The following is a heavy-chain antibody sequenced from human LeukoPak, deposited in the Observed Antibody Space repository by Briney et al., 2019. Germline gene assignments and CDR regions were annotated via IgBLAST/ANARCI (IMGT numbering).Heavy chain of an antibody. Sequence: GRSLRLSCAASGFTFSSYGMHRVRQAPGKGLEWVAVISYDGSNKYYADSVKGRFTISRDNSKNTLYLQMNSLRAEDTAVYYCARAALGLRLGELSPYDYWGQGTLVTVSS. CDR1: GFTFSSYG. J-gene: IGHJ4*02. CDR3: ARAALGLRLGELSPYDY. CDR2: ISYDGSNK. V-gene: IGHV3-30*03. D-gene: IGHD3-16*02.